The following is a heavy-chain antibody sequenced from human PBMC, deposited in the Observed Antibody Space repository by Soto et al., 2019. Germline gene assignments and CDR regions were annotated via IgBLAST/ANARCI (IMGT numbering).Heavy chain of an antibody. Sequence: PSETLSLTCIVSGGSISSYYWSWIRQPPGKGLEWVGYIYYSGSTNYNPSLKSRVTISVDTSKNQFSLKLSSVTAADTAVYYCARDPLGPWGQGTLVTVSS. D-gene: IGHD3-16*01. CDR3: ARDPLGP. J-gene: IGHJ5*02. CDR1: GGSISSYY. CDR2: IYYSGST. V-gene: IGHV4-59*01.